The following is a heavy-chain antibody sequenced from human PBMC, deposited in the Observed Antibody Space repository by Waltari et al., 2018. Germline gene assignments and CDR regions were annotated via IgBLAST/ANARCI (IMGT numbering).Heavy chain of an antibody. CDR3: TRERSVTGKGNLDY. J-gene: IGHJ4*02. CDR1: GFTFSSYE. V-gene: IGHV3-48*03. D-gene: IGHD3-10*01. Sequence: EVQLVESGGGLVQTGGSLRLSCAASGFTFSSYEMNWVRQAPGKGLEWVSYISSVGSNIVYAESVKGRFTISRDNAKNSLYLQMNSLRVEDTAVYYCTRERSVTGKGNLDYWGQGTLVTVSS. CDR2: ISSVGSNI.